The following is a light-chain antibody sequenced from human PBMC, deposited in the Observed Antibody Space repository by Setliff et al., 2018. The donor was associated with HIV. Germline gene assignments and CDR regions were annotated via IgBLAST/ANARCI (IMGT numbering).Light chain of an antibody. CDR1: TSNIGAGYD. J-gene: IGLJ2*01. Sequence: QSALAQPPSVSGAPGQRVTISCTGSTSNIGAGYDVHWYQQLPGTAPKLLIYGNSNRPSGVPDRFSGSKSGTSVSLAITGLQAEDEADYYCQSYDSSLSGSVFGGGTKVTVL. V-gene: IGLV1-40*01. CDR3: QSYDSSLSGSV. CDR2: GNS.